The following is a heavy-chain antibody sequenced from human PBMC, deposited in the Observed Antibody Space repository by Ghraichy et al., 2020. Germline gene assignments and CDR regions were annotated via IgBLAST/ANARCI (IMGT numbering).Heavy chain of an antibody. CDR2: VWKDGGKK. J-gene: IGHJ4*02. V-gene: IGHV3-33*01. CDR1: GFSVSNYG. Sequence: GGSLRLSCAASGFSVSNYGMHWVRQAPGKGLEWVAAVWKDGGKKTYGDSVKGRFTISKDNSKNTLDLQMNSLRAEDTAVYYCATDKSLGQDIWGRGTLVTVSS. CDR3: ATDKSLGQDI.